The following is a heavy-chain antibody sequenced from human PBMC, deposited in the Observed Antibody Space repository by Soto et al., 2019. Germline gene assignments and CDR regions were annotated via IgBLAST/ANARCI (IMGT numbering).Heavy chain of an antibody. J-gene: IGHJ4*02. CDR3: ARNLGGQIVDY. V-gene: IGHV1-18*01. D-gene: IGHD1-26*01. CDR2: ISGYNGNT. Sequence: QVQLVQSGAEVKKPGASVKVSCKASGYTFTSYDISWVRQAPGQGLEWRGWISGYNGNTKYAQKLQGRVTMTTDTSTSTAYRERRSQRSDDTAVYYWARNLGGQIVDYWGQGTLVTVSS. CDR1: GYTFTSYD.